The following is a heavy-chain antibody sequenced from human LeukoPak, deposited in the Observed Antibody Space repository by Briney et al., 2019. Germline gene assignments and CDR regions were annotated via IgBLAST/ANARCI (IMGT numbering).Heavy chain of an antibody. D-gene: IGHD5-18*01. Sequence: GGSLRLSCAASGFTFGDYYMSWIRQAPGKGLEWVSYISSSGSTIYYADSVKGRFTISRDNAKNSLYLQMNSLRAEDTAVYYCARHLDRGYSYGVIDYWGQGTLVTVSS. CDR2: ISSSGSTI. CDR3: ARHLDRGYSYGVIDY. CDR1: GFTFGDYY. J-gene: IGHJ4*02. V-gene: IGHV3-11*01.